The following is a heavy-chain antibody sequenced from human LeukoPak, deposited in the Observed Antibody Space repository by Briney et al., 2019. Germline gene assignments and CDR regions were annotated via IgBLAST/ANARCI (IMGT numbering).Heavy chain of an antibody. V-gene: IGHV3-43*02. D-gene: IGHD2-2*01. CDR1: GFTFDDYA. CDR3: AKDPHLGYCSSTSCYGVAFHI. J-gene: IGHJ3*02. Sequence: GGSLRLSCAASGFTFDDYAMHWVRQAPGKGLEWVSLISGDGGSTYYADSVKGRFTISRDNSKNTLYLQMNSLRAEDTAVYYCAKDPHLGYCSSTSCYGVAFHIWGQGTMVTVSS. CDR2: ISGDGGST.